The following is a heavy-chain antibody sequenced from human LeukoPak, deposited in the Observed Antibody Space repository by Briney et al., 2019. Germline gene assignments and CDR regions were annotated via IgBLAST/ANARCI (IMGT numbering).Heavy chain of an antibody. J-gene: IGHJ4*02. CDR3: ARVAGTVTGTDRDD. CDR1: GYTFTDYN. Sequence: SVKVSCKASGYTFTDYNINWVRQATGQGLEWMGRMHPKSGNTNYAQKFQGRVTMTRNTSISTAYMELSSLKSDDTAVYYCARVAGTVTGTDRDDWGQGTLVTVSS. D-gene: IGHD6-19*01. CDR2: MHPKSGNT. V-gene: IGHV1-8*01.